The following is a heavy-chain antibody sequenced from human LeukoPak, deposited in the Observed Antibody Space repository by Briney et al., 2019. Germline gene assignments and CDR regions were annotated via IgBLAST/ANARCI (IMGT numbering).Heavy chain of an antibody. J-gene: IGHJ4*02. D-gene: IGHD3-3*01. CDR3: ARVVTDYDFWSGYPYYFDY. CDR1: GGSTSSHY. V-gene: IGHV4-59*11. CDR2: IYYSGST. Sequence: SETLSLTCTVSGGSTSSHYWSWIRQPPGKGLEWIGYIYYSGSTNYNPSLKSRVTVSVDTSKNQFSLKLSSVTAADTAVYYCARVVTDYDFWSGYPYYFDYWGQGTLVTVSS.